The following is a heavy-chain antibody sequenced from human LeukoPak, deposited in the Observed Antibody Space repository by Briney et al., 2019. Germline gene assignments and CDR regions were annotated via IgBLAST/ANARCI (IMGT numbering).Heavy chain of an antibody. J-gene: IGHJ6*02. CDR2: IKSKTDGGTT. Sequence: KAGGSLRLSCAASGFTFSNAWMNWVRQAPGKGLEWVGRIKSKTDGGTTDYAAPVKGRFTISRDDSKNTLYLQMNSLKTEDTAVYYCTSSSNWNYYYYGMDVWGQGTTVTVSS. CDR3: TSSSNWNYYYYGMDV. D-gene: IGHD1-1*01. CDR1: GFTFSNAW. V-gene: IGHV3-15*07.